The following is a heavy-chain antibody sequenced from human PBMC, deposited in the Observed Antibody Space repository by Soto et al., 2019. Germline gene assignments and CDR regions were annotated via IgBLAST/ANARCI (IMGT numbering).Heavy chain of an antibody. J-gene: IGHJ5*01. CDR3: ARDEGIRWFDS. V-gene: IGHV1-18*04. Sequence: QVQLVQSGDEVKKSGASVKVSCKASGYSFSNYGISWVRQAPGQGLEWMGWVSGYNGLTAYAQNLQGRVTMTIDTATRTVFMELTSLRSNDTAVYYCARDEGIRWFDSWGQGTLVTVSS. D-gene: IGHD3-10*01. CDR1: GYSFSNYG. CDR2: VSGYNGLT.